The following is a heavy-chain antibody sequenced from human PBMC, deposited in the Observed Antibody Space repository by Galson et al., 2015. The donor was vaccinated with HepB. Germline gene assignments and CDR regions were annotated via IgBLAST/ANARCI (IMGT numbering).Heavy chain of an antibody. CDR1: GYTFSDYY. J-gene: IGHJ5*02. D-gene: IGHD6-25*01. V-gene: IGHV1-2*02. Sequence: SVKVSCKASGYTFSDYYIYWVRQAPGQGLEWMGWINPNSGGTNCAQNFQDRVTMTSDTSISTAYMELSSLRFDDTAVYYCARDSSGWNEKNWFDPWGHGSLVIVSS. CDR3: ARDSSGWNEKNWFDP. CDR2: INPNSGGT.